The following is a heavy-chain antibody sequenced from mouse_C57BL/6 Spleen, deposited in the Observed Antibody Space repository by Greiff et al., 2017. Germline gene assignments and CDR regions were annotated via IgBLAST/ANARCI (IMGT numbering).Heavy chain of an antibody. CDR2: ISSGSSTI. J-gene: IGHJ3*01. CDR1: GFTFSDYG. Sequence: DVMLVESGGGLVKPGGSLKLSCAASGFTFSDYGMHWVRQAPEKGLEWVAYISSGSSTIYYADTVKGRFTISRDNAKNTLFLRMTSLRSEDTAMYYCARGLRRDWFAYWGQGTLVTVSA. CDR3: ARGLRRDWFAY. D-gene: IGHD2-4*01. V-gene: IGHV5-17*01.